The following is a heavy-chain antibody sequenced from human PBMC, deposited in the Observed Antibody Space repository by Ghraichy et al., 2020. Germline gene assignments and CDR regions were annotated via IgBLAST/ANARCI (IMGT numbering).Heavy chain of an antibody. CDR3: ARLLSYSSSWYGGNWFDP. CDR2: IYPGDSDT. V-gene: IGHV5-51*01. CDR1: GYSFTSYW. J-gene: IGHJ5*02. D-gene: IGHD6-13*01. Sequence: GESLNISCKGSGYSFTSYWIGWVRQMPGKGLEWMGIIYPGDSDTRYSPSFQGQVTISADKSISTAYLRWSSLKASDTAMYYCARLLSYSSSWYGGNWFDPWGQGTLVTVSS.